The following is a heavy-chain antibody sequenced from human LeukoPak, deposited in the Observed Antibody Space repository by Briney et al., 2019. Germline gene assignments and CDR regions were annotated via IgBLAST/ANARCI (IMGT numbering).Heavy chain of an antibody. J-gene: IGHJ3*02. CDR3: GREDRIVLGNDAFDI. CDR1: GFTVSSYW. CDR2: ISRDGRTT. V-gene: IGHV3-74*01. Sequence: GGSLRLSCAASGFTVSSYWMNWARQAPGKGLVWVSRISRDGRTTSYADSVKGRFTISRDNAKNTLSLQMNSLRGEDTAVYYCGREDRIVLGNDAFDIWGQGTMVTVSS. D-gene: IGHD2-8*01.